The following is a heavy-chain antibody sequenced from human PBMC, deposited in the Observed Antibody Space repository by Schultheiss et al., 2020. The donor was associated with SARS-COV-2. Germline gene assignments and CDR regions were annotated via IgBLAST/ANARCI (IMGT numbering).Heavy chain of an antibody. CDR3: ANGLEQWLVRGDY. CDR1: GFTFSSYA. CDR2: ISYDGSNK. J-gene: IGHJ4*02. Sequence: GGSLRLSCAASGFTFSSYAMHWVRQAPGKGLEWVAVISYDGSNKYYADSVKGRFTISRDNSKNTLYLQMNSLRAEDTAVYYCANGLEQWLVRGDYWGQGTLVTVSS. V-gene: IGHV3-30-3*01. D-gene: IGHD6-19*01.